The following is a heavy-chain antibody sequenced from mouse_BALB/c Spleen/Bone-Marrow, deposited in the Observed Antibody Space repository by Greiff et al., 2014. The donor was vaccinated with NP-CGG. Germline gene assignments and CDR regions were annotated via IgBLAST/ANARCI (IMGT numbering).Heavy chain of an antibody. J-gene: IGHJ1*01. Sequence: VQLQQSGAELAKPGASVKLSCTASGFNIKDTYMHWVKQRPEQGLEWIGRIDPANGDTKYDPKFQGKATITADTSSNTAYLQLSSLTSEDTAVYYCTKPSSCYGSSYWYFDVWGAGTTVTVSS. CDR1: GFNIKDTY. D-gene: IGHD1-1*01. V-gene: IGHV14-3*02. CDR2: IDPANGDT. CDR3: TKPSSCYGSSYWYFDV.